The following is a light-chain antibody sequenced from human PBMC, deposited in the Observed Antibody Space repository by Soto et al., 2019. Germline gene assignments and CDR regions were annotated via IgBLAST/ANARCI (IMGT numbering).Light chain of an antibody. J-gene: IGKJ4*01. CDR3: QQYDNLPLT. CDR1: QDITNY. CDR2: DAS. Sequence: DIQMTQSPSSLSASVGDRVTITCQASQDITNYLNWYQQKPGKAPKLLIYDASNLETGVPSRFSGSGSGRDFTFTIISLQPEDIATYYCQQYDNLPLTFGGGTRVEI. V-gene: IGKV1-33*01.